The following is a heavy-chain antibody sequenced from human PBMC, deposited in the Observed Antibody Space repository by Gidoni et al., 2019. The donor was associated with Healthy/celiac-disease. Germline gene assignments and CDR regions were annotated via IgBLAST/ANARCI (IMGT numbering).Heavy chain of an antibody. V-gene: IGHV3-33*01. CDR1: GFTFSSYG. CDR3: ARMGKTDAFDI. J-gene: IGHJ3*02. Sequence: QVQLVESGGGVVQPGRSLRLSCAASGFTFSSYGMHWVRQAPGKGLEWVAVIWYDGSNKYYADSVKGRFTISRDNSKNTLYLQMNSLRAEDTAVYYCARMGKTDAFDIWGQGTMVTVSS. CDR2: IWYDGSNK.